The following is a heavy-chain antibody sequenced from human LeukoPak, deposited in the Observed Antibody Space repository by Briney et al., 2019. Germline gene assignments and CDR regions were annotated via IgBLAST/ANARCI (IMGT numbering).Heavy chain of an antibody. Sequence: SETLSLTCTVSGGSISSYYWSWIRQPPGKGLAWIGYIYYSGSTNYNPSLKSRVTISIDTSKNQFSLKLSSVTAADTAVYYCARHDRGYSGYDYYYFDYWGQGTLVTVSS. CDR1: GGSISSYY. V-gene: IGHV4-59*08. J-gene: IGHJ4*02. CDR3: ARHDRGYSGYDYYYFDY. CDR2: IYYSGST. D-gene: IGHD5-12*01.